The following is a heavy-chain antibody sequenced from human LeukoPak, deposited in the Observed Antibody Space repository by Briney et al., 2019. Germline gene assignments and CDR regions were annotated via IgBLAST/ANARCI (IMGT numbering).Heavy chain of an antibody. D-gene: IGHD3-16*01. CDR2: IFYDGSKK. CDR3: ARSLGETTFDW. V-gene: IGHV3-33*01. J-gene: IGHJ4*02. CDR1: GFTFRNYG. Sequence: PGGSLRLSCAASGFTFRNYGMHWIRQAPGKGLEWVSVIFYDGSKKYYADFVKGRFTISRDNSKNVVYLQMDSLRAEDTAFYYCARSLGETTFDWWGQGTLVTVPS.